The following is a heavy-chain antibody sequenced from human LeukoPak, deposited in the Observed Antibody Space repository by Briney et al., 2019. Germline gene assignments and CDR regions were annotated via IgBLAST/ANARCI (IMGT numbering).Heavy chain of an antibody. J-gene: IGHJ6*03. D-gene: IGHD6-13*01. CDR1: GGSISSSDYF. CDR3: ARGQKQQLEYYYMDV. V-gene: IGHV4-39*07. CDR2: VYHTGTT. Sequence: SETLSLTCSVSGGSISSSDYFWDWIRQPPGKGLEWIGNVYHTGTTYYNPSLKSRVTISVDTSRNQFSLKLSSVTAADTAVYYCARGQKQQLEYYYMDVWGKGTTVTISS.